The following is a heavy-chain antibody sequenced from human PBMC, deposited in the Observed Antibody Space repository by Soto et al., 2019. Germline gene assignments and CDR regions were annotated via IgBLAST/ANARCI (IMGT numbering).Heavy chain of an antibody. CDR1: GFTISSYA. V-gene: IGHV3-30-3*01. Sequence: PGGSLRLSCAASGFTISSYAMHWVRQAPGKGLEWVAVISYDGSNKYYADSVKGRFTISRDNSKNTLYLQMNSLRAEDTAVYYCARAQLNGLCSNYWGQGTLVTVSS. CDR2: ISYDGSNK. CDR3: ARAQLNGLCSNY. D-gene: IGHD2-8*01. J-gene: IGHJ4*02.